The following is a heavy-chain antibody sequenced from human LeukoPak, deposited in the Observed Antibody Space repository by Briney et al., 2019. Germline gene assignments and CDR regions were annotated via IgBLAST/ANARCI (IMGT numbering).Heavy chain of an antibody. Sequence: SETLSLTCTVSGGSISSYYWSWIRQPPGKGLEWIGYIYYSGSTNYNPSLKSRVTISVDTSKNQFSLKLSSVTAADTAGYYCARAGGLGYDFWSGYYTGVPYYGMDVWGQGTTVTVSS. V-gene: IGHV4-59*01. CDR2: IYYSGST. CDR1: GGSISSYY. D-gene: IGHD3-3*01. J-gene: IGHJ6*02. CDR3: ARAGGLGYDFWSGYYTGVPYYGMDV.